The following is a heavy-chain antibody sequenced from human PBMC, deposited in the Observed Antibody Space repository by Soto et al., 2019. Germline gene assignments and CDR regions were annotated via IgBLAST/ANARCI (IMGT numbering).Heavy chain of an antibody. J-gene: IGHJ4*02. CDR1: GYKFSTYW. CDR3: ARQEHNSSCHDY. V-gene: IGHV5-51*01. D-gene: IGHD6-13*01. Sequence: GESLKISCKGSGYKFSTYWIAWVRQMPGKGLEWMGIIHPGDSDTRYSPSFQGHVNMSVDKSINTAYLQWSGLKASDTAMYYCARQEHNSSCHDYWGQGALVTVSS. CDR2: IHPGDSDT.